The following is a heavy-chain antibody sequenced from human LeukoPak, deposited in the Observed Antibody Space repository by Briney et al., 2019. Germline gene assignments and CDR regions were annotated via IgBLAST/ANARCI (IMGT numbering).Heavy chain of an antibody. Sequence: SETLSLTCAVYGGSFSGYFWSWIRQPPGKGLEWIGEINHSGSTNYNPSLKSRVTISVDTSKNQFSLKLSSVTAADTAVYYCARARDYYDSSGYYIGWYFDYWGQGTLVTVSS. CDR1: GGSFSGYF. CDR3: ARARDYYDSSGYYIGWYFDY. J-gene: IGHJ4*02. V-gene: IGHV4-34*01. CDR2: INHSGST. D-gene: IGHD3-22*01.